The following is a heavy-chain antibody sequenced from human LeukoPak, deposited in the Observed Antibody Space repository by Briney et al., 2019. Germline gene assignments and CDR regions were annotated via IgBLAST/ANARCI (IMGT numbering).Heavy chain of an antibody. J-gene: IGHJ4*02. V-gene: IGHV3-23*01. CDR1: GFIFSSYA. CDR3: AKVTYYYDSSGPRLTYFDY. D-gene: IGHD3-22*01. CDR2: ISGSGGST. Sequence: GGSLRLSCAASGFIFSSYAMSWVRQAPGKGLEWVSAISGSGGSTYYADSVKGRFTISRDNSKNTLYLQMNSLRAEDTAVYYCAKVTYYYDSSGPRLTYFDYWGQGTLVTVSS.